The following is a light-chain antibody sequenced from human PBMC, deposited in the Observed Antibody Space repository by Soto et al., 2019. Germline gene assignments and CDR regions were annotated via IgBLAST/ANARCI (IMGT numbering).Light chain of an antibody. J-gene: IGKJ1*01. CDR2: GAS. Sequence: EIVLTQSPGTLSLSPWERATLSCRASQSVSSSYLAWYQQKPGQAPRLLIYGASSRATGIPDRFSGSGSGTDFTLTISRLEPEDFAVYYCHQYGSSPRTFGPGTKVDIK. CDR1: QSVSSSY. CDR3: HQYGSSPRT. V-gene: IGKV3-20*01.